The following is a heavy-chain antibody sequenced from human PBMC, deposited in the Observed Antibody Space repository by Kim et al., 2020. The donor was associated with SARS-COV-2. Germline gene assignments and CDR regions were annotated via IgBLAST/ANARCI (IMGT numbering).Heavy chain of an antibody. CDR3: EREVQNWYSPFTPTIAFDI. Sequence: GGSLRLSCAASGFTFSSYWMSWVRQAPGKGLEWVSNIKHDGSEKYYVDSVKGRFSISRDNAKNSLYLQMNSLRAEDTAVYYCEREVQNWYSPFTPTIAFDIWGQGTMVTVSS. V-gene: IGHV3-7*03. J-gene: IGHJ3*02. D-gene: IGHD1-7*01. CDR2: IKHDGSEK. CDR1: GFTFSSYW.